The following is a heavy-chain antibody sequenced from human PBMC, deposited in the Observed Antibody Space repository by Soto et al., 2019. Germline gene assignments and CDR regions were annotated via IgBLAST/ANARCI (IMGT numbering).Heavy chain of an antibody. CDR2: ISLYSDGT. Sequence: ASVKVSCNTSCYTSSNYGITWVRQSPGQPLEWLGWISLYSDGTNYAQKFQGRVSMTTDTSTTTAYMELRSLRSDDTAVYYCARVVPGAEAWFGPWGQGTLVPVYS. CDR3: ARVVPGAEAWFGP. D-gene: IGHD2-2*01. V-gene: IGHV1-18*01. J-gene: IGHJ5*02. CDR1: CYTSSNYG.